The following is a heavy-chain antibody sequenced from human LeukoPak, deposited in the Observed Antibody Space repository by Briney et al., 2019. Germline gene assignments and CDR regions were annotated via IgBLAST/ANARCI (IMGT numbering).Heavy chain of an antibody. CDR1: GDTFNSYA. CDR3: ARWQKKIAVDETIDY. CDR2: IIPIFGTT. J-gene: IGHJ4*02. V-gene: IGHV1-69*06. D-gene: IGHD6-19*01. Sequence: ASVKVSCKASGDTFNSYAISWVRQAPGQGLEWMGGIIPIFGTTNYAQDFQGRVTLTADISTSTVYMELSSLRSEDTAVYYCARWQKKIAVDETIDYWGQGTLVTVSS.